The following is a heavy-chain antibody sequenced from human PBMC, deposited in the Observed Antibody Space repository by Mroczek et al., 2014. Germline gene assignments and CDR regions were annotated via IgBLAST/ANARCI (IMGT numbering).Heavy chain of an antibody. CDR1: GGSISSYY. Sequence: QVQLQESGPGLVKPSETLSLTCTVSGGSISSYYWSWIRQPPGKGLEWIGYIYYSGSTNYNPSLKSRVTISVDTSKNQFSLKLSSVTAADTAVYYCARDSGGPTGLIHPGYNWFDPWGQGTLVTVSS. CDR2: IYYSGST. CDR3: ARDSGGPTGLIHPGYNWFDP. D-gene: IGHD3-9*01. J-gene: IGHJ5*02. V-gene: IGHV4-59*01.